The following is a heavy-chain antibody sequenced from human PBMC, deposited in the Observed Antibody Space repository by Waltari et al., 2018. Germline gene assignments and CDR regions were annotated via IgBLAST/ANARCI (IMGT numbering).Heavy chain of an antibody. V-gene: IGHV7-4-1*02. CDR1: GYTFTSYA. Sequence: QVQLVQSGSELKKPGASVKGSCKASGYTFTSYAMNWVRQAPGQGLEWMGGINTNTGNPTYGQCFTGRLVFSLDTAVSTEYLQISSLKAEDTAVYYCARGEPIAAEESAFDVWGQGTMVTVSS. CDR2: INTNTGNP. D-gene: IGHD6-13*01. J-gene: IGHJ3*01. CDR3: ARGEPIAAEESAFDV.